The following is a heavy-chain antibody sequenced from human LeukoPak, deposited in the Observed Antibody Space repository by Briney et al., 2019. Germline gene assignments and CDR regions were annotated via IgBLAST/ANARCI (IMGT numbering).Heavy chain of an antibody. CDR1: GGSISSGDYY. Sequence: SSETMSLTCTVSGGSISSGDYYWSWIRQPPGKGLEWIAYMYYSGSTYYNPSLKSRVTMSADTSKNQLSLKLSSVTAADTAVYYCARPYYYDSRIDPWGQGILVTVSS. CDR2: MYYSGST. V-gene: IGHV4-30-4*01. D-gene: IGHD3-22*01. J-gene: IGHJ5*02. CDR3: ARPYYYDSRIDP.